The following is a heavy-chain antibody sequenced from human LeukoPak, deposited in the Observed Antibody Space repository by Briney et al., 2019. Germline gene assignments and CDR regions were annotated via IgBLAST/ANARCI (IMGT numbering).Heavy chain of an antibody. J-gene: IGHJ4*02. Sequence: PSETLSLTCTVSGGSISSYYGSWIRQPAGKGLEWIGRIYTSGSTNYNPSLKSRVTMSVDTSKNQFSLKLSSVTAADTAVYYCARGEKVISASFDYWGQGTLVTVSS. CDR1: GGSISSYY. D-gene: IGHD2-21*01. CDR3: ARGEKVISASFDY. CDR2: IYTSGST. V-gene: IGHV4-4*07.